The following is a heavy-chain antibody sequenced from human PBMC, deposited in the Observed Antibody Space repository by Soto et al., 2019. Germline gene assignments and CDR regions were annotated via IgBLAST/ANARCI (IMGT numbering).Heavy chain of an antibody. J-gene: IGHJ4*02. Sequence: SVKVACNASGYTFNGHYIHWVRHAPEQGPEWMGEIGPESGATRYAQKFQGRVTMTMDKSVTTVYMELKNLSPDDTAVYYCGRGRSGQIVVFYWGQGTTVTVSS. V-gene: IGHV1-2*02. CDR1: GYTFNGHY. D-gene: IGHD1-26*01. CDR2: IGPESGAT. CDR3: GRGRSGQIVVFY.